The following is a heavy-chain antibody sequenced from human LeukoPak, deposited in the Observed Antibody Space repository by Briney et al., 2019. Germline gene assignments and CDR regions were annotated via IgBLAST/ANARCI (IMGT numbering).Heavy chain of an antibody. CDR1: GYTFTSYG. CDR3: ARDQEGPVSAVVTYYYYGMDV. J-gene: IGHJ6*02. CDR2: ISAYNGNT. D-gene: IGHD4-23*01. V-gene: IGHV1-18*01. Sequence: ASVKVSCKASGYTFTSYGISWVRQAPGQGLEWMGWISAYNGNTNYAQKLQGRATMTTDTSTSTAYMELRSLRSDDTAVYYCARDQEGPVSAVVTYYYYGMDVWGQGTTVTVSS.